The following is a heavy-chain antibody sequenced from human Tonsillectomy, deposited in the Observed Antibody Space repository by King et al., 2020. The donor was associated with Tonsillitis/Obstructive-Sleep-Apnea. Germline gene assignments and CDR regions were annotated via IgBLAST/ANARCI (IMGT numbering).Heavy chain of an antibody. CDR1: GFTVSRNY. CDR3: ASERDGGGDCNRHAEYFQH. Sequence: EVQLVESGGGLIQPGGSLRLSCAASGFTVSRNYMSWVRQAPGKGLEWVSVIYSGGSTYYADSVKGRFTISRDNSKNTLYLQMNRLRAEDTAVYYCASERDGGGDCNRHAEYFQHWGQGTLVTVSS. V-gene: IGHV3-53*01. J-gene: IGHJ1*01. CDR2: IYSGGST. D-gene: IGHD2-21*01.